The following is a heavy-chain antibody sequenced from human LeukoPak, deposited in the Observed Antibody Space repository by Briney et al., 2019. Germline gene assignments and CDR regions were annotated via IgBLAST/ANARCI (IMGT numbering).Heavy chain of an antibody. Sequence: PSETLSLTCTVSGGSISSSSYYWGWIRQPPGKGLEWIGSIYYSGSTYYNPSLKSRVTISVDTSKNQFSLKLSSVTAADTAVYYCARHNDCSSTSCYAAAEYFQHWGQGTLVTVSS. J-gene: IGHJ1*01. CDR3: ARHNDCSSTSCYAAAEYFQH. CDR1: GGSISSSSYY. D-gene: IGHD2-2*01. V-gene: IGHV4-39*01. CDR2: IYYSGST.